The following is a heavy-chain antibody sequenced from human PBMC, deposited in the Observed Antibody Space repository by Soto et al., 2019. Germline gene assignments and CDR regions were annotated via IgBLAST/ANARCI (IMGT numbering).Heavy chain of an antibody. V-gene: IGHV3-64*02. D-gene: IGHD1-26*01. J-gene: IGHJ4*02. CDR2: ISSNGGST. CDR3: ARADTKWELFRGGLDY. Sequence: LRLSCAASGFTFSSYAMHWVRQAPGKGLEYVSAISSNGGSTYYADSVKGRFTISRDNSKNTLYLQMGSLRAEDMAVYYCARADTKWELFRGGLDYWGQGTLVTVSS. CDR1: GFTFSSYA.